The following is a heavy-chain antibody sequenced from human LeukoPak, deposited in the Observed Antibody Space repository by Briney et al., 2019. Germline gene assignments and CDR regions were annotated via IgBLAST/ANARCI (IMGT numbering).Heavy chain of an antibody. CDR3: ARDFAYYYDSSGYYYALDAFDI. D-gene: IGHD3-22*01. CDR1: GGSFSGYY. V-gene: IGHV4-34*01. CDR2: INNSGST. J-gene: IGHJ3*02. Sequence: SETLSLTCAVYGGSFSGYYWSWIRQPPGKGLEWIGEINNSGSTNYNPSLKSRVTISVDTSKNQFSLKLSSVTAADTAVYYCARDFAYYYDSSGYYYALDAFDIWGQGTMVTVSS.